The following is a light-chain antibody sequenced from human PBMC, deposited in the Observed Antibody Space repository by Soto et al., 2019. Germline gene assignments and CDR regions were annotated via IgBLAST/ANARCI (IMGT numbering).Light chain of an antibody. CDR2: ECS. CDR1: SSDVGSYNL. J-gene: IGLJ2*01. Sequence: QSALTQPASVSGSPGQSITISCTGTSSDVGSYNLVSWYQQHTGKAPKLMIYECSKRPSEVSNRFSCSKSGNTASLTISGLQAEDEADYYCCSYAGSSTSVVFGGGTKLTVL. CDR3: CSYAGSSTSVV. V-gene: IGLV2-23*01.